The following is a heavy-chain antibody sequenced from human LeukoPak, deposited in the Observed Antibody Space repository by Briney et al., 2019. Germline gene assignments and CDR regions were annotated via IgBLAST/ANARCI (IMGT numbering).Heavy chain of an antibody. V-gene: IGHV3-23*01. J-gene: IGHJ6*03. Sequence: VQPGGSLRLSCAASGFNFNRYAMSWVRQAPGKGLEWVSGIIDNGDTTYHANSVKGRFTISRDNSKNTLYLQMHSLRAEDTAVYYCAKLGGQEIYNYYVGVWGKGTTVAVSS. CDR1: GFNFNRYA. D-gene: IGHD3-16*01. CDR3: AKLGGQEIYNYYVGV. CDR2: IIDNGDTT.